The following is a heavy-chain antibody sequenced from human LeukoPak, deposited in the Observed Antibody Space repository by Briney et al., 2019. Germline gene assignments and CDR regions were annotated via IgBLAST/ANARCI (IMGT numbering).Heavy chain of an antibody. D-gene: IGHD6-19*01. Sequence: GGYVRLSCAASGYTFSSYAMHCVRQAPGKGLEWVAVISYDGSNKYYADSVKGRITISRDNSKNTLYLQINSLRAEDTAVYFCARETPVPGAYYLDSWGQGTLVTVSS. V-gene: IGHV3-30-3*01. J-gene: IGHJ4*02. CDR3: ARETPVPGAYYLDS. CDR1: GYTFSSYA. CDR2: ISYDGSNK.